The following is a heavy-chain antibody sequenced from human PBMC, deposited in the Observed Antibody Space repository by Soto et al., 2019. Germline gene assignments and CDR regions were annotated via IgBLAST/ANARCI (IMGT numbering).Heavy chain of an antibody. J-gene: IGHJ4*02. CDR2: IIPIFGPA. CDR1: GGTFNTFA. Sequence: QVQLVQSGAEVKKPGSSVKVSCKASGGTFNTFAISWVRQAPGQGLEWMGGIIPIFGPANYAEKFQGRVSITADKSTSTAYLELTSLTSEDTAVYYCAKAAKGYFDYWGQGTLVTVSS. V-gene: IGHV1-69*06. CDR3: AKAAKGYFDY.